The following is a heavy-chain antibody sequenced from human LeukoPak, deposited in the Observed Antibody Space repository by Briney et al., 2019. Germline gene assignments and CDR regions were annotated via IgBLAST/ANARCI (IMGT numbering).Heavy chain of an antibody. CDR2: IYSGGST. V-gene: IGHV3-53*05. D-gene: IGHD3-22*01. J-gene: IGHJ4*02. CDR3: AKGAIDYYDSSGYYPDY. CDR1: GFTVSSNY. Sequence: GGSLRLSCAASGFTVSSNYMSWVRQAPGKGLEWVSVIYSGGSTYYADSVKGRFTISRDNSKNTLYLQMNSLRAEDTAVYYCAKGAIDYYDSSGYYPDYWGQGTLVTVSS.